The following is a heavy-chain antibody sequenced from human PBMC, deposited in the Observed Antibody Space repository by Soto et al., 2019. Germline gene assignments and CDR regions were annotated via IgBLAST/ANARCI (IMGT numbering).Heavy chain of an antibody. CDR1: GYTFTSYG. CDR2: ISAYNGKT. V-gene: IGHV1-18*01. CDR3: AREVAAGTLDY. D-gene: IGHD6-13*01. J-gene: IGHJ4*02. Sequence: QVQLVQSGAEVKKPGASVKVSCKASGYTFTSYGISWVRQAPGQGLEWMGWISAYNGKTNYAQKLQGRVTMTTNTSTSTAHMELRSLRSDDTAVYYWAREVAAGTLDYWGQGTLVTVSS.